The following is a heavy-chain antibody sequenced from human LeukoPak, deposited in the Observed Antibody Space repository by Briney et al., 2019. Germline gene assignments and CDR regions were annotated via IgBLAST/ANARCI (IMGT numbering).Heavy chain of an antibody. CDR2: ISSSSNYI. CDR3: ARDEKRTYGMDV. CDR1: GFTFSSYA. J-gene: IGHJ6*02. Sequence: PGGSLRLSCAASGFTFSSYAMNWVRQAPGKGLEWVSSISSSSNYIYYADSVKGRFTISRDNAKNSLYLQMNSLRAEDTAVYYCARDEKRTYGMDVWGQGTTVTVSS. V-gene: IGHV3-21*01.